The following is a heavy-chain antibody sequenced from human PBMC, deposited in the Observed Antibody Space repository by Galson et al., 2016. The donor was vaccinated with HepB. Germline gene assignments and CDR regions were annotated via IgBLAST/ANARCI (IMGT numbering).Heavy chain of an antibody. V-gene: IGHV3-23*01. Sequence: SLRLSCAASGFTFSSFAMNWVRQAPGKGLEWVSAISGTGRMTYYADSVKGRVTISRDNSKNTLFLQLNSLRAEDTAVYYCAKDRAYYSDTGGGWGQGTLVTVSS. CDR1: GFTFSSFA. D-gene: IGHD3-22*01. J-gene: IGHJ1*01. CDR3: AKDRAYYSDTGGG. CDR2: ISGTGRMT.